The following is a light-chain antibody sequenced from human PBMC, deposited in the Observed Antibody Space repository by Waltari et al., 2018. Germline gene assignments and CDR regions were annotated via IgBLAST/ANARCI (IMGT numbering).Light chain of an antibody. CDR1: SSDVGGYDF. Sequence: QSALTQPASVSGSPGQSITISCTGTSSDVGGYDFVSWFQQHPGTAPKLMIYDVSNRPSGVSSRFSGSKSGNPASLTISGLQAEDEADYYCSSSTSTDFYVFGSGTKVTVL. J-gene: IGLJ1*01. CDR2: DVS. V-gene: IGLV2-14*03. CDR3: SSSTSTDFYV.